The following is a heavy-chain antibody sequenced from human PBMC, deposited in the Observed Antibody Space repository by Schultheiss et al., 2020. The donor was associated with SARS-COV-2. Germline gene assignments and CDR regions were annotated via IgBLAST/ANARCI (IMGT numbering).Heavy chain of an antibody. Sequence: SETLSLTCTVSGGSISSGGYYWSWIRQHPGKGLEWIGYIYYSGSTYYNPSLKSLVTISVDTSKNQFSLKLSSVTAADTAVYYCARVARITIFGVVVYYYYYMDVWGKGTTVTVSS. D-gene: IGHD3-3*01. CDR2: IYYSGST. CDR3: ARVARITIFGVVVYYYYYMDV. CDR1: GGSISSGGYY. J-gene: IGHJ6*03. V-gene: IGHV4-31*01.